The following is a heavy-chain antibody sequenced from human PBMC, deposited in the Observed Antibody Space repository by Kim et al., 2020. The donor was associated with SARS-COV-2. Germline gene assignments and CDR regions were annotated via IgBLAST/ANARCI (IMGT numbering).Heavy chain of an antibody. Sequence: ADSVKGRFTISRDNSKNTLYLEMNSLRAEDTAVYYCARAAGGSYYASFDYWGQGTLVTVSS. D-gene: IGHD1-26*01. CDR3: ARAAGGSYYASFDY. J-gene: IGHJ4*02. V-gene: IGHV3-30*01.